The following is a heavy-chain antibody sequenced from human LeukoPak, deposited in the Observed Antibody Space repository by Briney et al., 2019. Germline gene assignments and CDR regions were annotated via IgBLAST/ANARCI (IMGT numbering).Heavy chain of an antibody. CDR2: INHSGST. CDR3: ASSGSGSSWYWFDP. Sequence: SETLSLTCTVSGYSISSGYYWGWIRQPPGKGLEWIGEINHSGSTNYNPSLKSRVTISVDTSKNQFSLKLSSVTAADTAVYYCASSGSGSSWYWFDPWGQGTLVTVSS. D-gene: IGHD6-13*01. CDR1: GYSISSGYY. V-gene: IGHV4-38-2*02. J-gene: IGHJ5*02.